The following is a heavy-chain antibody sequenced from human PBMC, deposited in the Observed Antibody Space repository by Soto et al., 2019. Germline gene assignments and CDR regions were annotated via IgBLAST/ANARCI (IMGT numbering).Heavy chain of an antibody. D-gene: IGHD3-22*01. CDR2: ISSSSSTI. J-gene: IGHJ5*02. V-gene: IGHV3-48*02. CDR1: GFTFSSYS. Sequence: GSLRFSCAASGFTFSSYSMNWVRQAPGKGLEWVSYISSSSSTIYYADSVKGRFTISRDNAKNSLYLQMNSLRDEDTAVYYCARGGHNYYDSSGYFPWGQGTLVTVPQ. CDR3: ARGGHNYYDSSGYFP.